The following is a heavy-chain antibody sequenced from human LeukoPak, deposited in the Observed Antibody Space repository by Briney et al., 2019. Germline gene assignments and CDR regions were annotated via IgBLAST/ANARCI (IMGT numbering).Heavy chain of an antibody. CDR3: ARVGSYWAFDY. V-gene: IGHV4-59*01. D-gene: IGHD1-26*01. CDR2: IYYSGST. J-gene: IGHJ4*02. CDR1: GGSISSYY. Sequence: SETLSLTCTVSGGSISSYYWSWIRQPPGKGLEWIGYIYYSGSTNYNPSLKSRVTISVDTSKNQFSLKLSSVTAADTAAYYCARVGSYWAFDYWGQGTLVTVSS.